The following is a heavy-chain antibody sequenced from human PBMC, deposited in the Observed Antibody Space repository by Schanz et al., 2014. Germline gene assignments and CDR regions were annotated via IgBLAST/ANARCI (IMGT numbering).Heavy chain of an antibody. Sequence: QVQLVQSGAEVKKPGSSVKVSCKASRSTFSSYTISWVRQAPGQGLEWMGWISAYNGHTDYAQKLQGRVTLTTDTSTSTAYMELSSLRSEDTAVYYCARGYGDSPTDFWGQGTLVTVSS. D-gene: IGHD4-17*01. J-gene: IGHJ4*02. CDR1: RSTFSSYT. CDR2: ISAYNGHT. V-gene: IGHV1-18*01. CDR3: ARGYGDSPTDF.